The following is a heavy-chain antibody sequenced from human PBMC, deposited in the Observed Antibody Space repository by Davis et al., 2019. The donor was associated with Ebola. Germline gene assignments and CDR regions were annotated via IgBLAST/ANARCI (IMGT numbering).Heavy chain of an antibody. CDR2: ISSSGSTI. CDR1: GFTFSDYY. CDR3: ASVRHEWLVVVPV. D-gene: IGHD2-2*01. V-gene: IGHV3-11*01. J-gene: IGHJ4*02. Sequence: GESLKISCAASGFTFSDYYMSWIRQAPGKGLEWVSYISSSGSTIYYADSVKGRFTISRDNAKNSLYLQMNSLRAEDTAVYYCASVRHEWLVVVPVWGQGTLVTVSS.